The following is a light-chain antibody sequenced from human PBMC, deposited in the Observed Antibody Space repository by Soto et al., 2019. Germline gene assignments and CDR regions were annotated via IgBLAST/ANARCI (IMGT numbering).Light chain of an antibody. CDR2: AAS. CDR1: QSVTNSE. Sequence: IVLSHSPPTLSLSPGERATLSCKVSQSVTNSELAWYQQKPGQAPRLLIYAASSRATGIPDRFSGGGSGTDFTPTISRLEPEDFALYYCQHYVERSPITFGQGTRLEIK. J-gene: IGKJ5*01. CDR3: QHYVERSPIT. V-gene: IGKV3-20*01.